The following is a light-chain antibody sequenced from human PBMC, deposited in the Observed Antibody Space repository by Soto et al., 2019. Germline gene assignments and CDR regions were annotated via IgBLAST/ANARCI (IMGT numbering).Light chain of an antibody. V-gene: IGLV4-69*01. CDR2: LNSDGSH. Sequence: QSVLTQSPSASASLGASVKLTCTLSSGHSSYAIAWHQQQPEKGPRYLMKLNSDGSHSKGDGIPDRFSSSSSGAERYLTISSLQSEDEADYYCQTWATGIQDVIFGGGTKLTVL. J-gene: IGLJ2*01. CDR3: QTWATGIQDVI. CDR1: SGHSSYA.